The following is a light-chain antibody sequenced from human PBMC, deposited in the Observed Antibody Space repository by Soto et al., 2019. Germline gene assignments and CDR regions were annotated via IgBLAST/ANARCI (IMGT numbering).Light chain of an antibody. V-gene: IGKV3-20*01. CDR1: QSVGSS. J-gene: IGKJ1*01. CDR2: GAS. CDR3: HQYGSSPRT. Sequence: IVLTHSPATLSLSPGERSTLSCRASQSVGSSLAWYQQKPGQAPRLLIYGASTRATGIPDRFSGSGSGTDFTLTISRLEPEDFAVYYCHQYGSSPRTFGQGTKVDIK.